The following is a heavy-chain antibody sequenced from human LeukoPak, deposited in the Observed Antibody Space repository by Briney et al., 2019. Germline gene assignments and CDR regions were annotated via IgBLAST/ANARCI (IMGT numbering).Heavy chain of an antibody. CDR3: ARLPGAAAGTRWFDP. V-gene: IGHV5-51*01. Sequence: GESLKISCKGSGYSFTSYWIGWVRQMPGKGLEWMGIIYPGDSDTRYSPSFQGQVTISADKSISTAYLQWSSLKASDTAMYYCARLPGAAAGTRWFDPWGQGTLATVSS. J-gene: IGHJ5*02. CDR1: GYSFTSYW. D-gene: IGHD6-13*01. CDR2: IYPGDSDT.